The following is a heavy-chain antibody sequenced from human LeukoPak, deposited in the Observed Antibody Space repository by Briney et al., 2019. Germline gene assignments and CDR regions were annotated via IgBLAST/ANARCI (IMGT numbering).Heavy chain of an antibody. CDR2: ISYDGSNK. Sequence: PGRSLRLSCAASGFTFSSYAMHWVRQAPGKGLEWVAVISYDGSNKYYADSVKGRFTISRDNSKNTLYLQMNSLRAEDTAVYYCARGALEYSGYDQTFDYWGQGTLVTVSS. CDR1: GFTFSSYA. CDR3: ARGALEYSGYDQTFDY. J-gene: IGHJ4*02. V-gene: IGHV3-30-3*01. D-gene: IGHD5-12*01.